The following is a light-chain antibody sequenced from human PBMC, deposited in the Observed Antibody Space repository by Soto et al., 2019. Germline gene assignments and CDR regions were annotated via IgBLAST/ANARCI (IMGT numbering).Light chain of an antibody. CDR2: DAS. Sequence: EVVLTQSPATLSLSPGERATLSCRASQSVSTYLAWYQQKPGQPPRLLIYDASNRATGIPARFSGSGSGTDFTLTISRLEPEDFAVYYCQQYVTSPWAFGQGTKVAIE. V-gene: IGKV3-20*01. CDR1: QSVSTY. J-gene: IGKJ1*01. CDR3: QQYVTSPWA.